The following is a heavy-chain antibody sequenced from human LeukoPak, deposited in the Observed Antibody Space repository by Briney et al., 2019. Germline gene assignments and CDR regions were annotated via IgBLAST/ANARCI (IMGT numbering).Heavy chain of an antibody. Sequence: SETLSLTCAVYGGSFSSYYLSWIPQSPGKGLEWIGEINHSGSTNYNPSLKNRVTISVDTSKNQFSLKLSSVTAADTAVYYCARGVLAYSNYIHNWFDPWGQGTLVTVSS. CDR3: ARGVLAYSNYIHNWFDP. V-gene: IGHV4-34*01. J-gene: IGHJ5*02. D-gene: IGHD4-11*01. CDR2: INHSGST. CDR1: GGSFSSYY.